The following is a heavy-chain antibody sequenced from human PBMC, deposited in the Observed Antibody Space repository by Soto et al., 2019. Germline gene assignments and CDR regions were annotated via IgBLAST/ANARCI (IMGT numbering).Heavy chain of an antibody. J-gene: IGHJ4*02. CDR3: AKGRGGSGSLTPRVDF. CDR2: ISGGGDTT. CDR1: GFTFNNYA. D-gene: IGHD3-10*01. V-gene: IGHV3-23*01. Sequence: EVQLLESGGGLVQPGGSLRLSCAASGFTFNNYAMSWVRQGPGKGLEWVSGISGGGDTTSYADSVKGRFAVSRDGSKNSLYLQMSSLRVEDTALYYCAKGRGGSGSLTPRVDFWGQGTLVTVSS.